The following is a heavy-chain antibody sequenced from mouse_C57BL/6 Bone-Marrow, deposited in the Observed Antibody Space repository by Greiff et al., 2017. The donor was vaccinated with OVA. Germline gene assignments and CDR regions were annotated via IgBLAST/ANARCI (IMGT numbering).Heavy chain of an antibody. J-gene: IGHJ1*03. D-gene: IGHD1-1*01. V-gene: IGHV1-69*01. CDR2: IDPSDSYT. CDR3: ARGNITTVVAPLHGYFDV. Sequence: QVQLQQPGAELVMPGASVKLSCKASGYTFTSYWMHWVKQRPGQGLEWIGEIDPSDSYTNYNQKFKGKSTLTVDKSSSTAYMQLSSLTSEDSAVYYCARGNITTVVAPLHGYFDVWGTGTTVTVSS. CDR1: GYTFTSYW.